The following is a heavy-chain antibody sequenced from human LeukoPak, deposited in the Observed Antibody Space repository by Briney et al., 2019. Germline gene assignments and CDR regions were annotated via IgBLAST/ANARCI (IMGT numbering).Heavy chain of an antibody. CDR2: IYYSGST. CDR3: ARGIWGVGVFYYFDY. Sequence: PSETLSLTCTVSGGSISSYYWSWIRQTPGKGLEWIGYIYYSGSTNYNPSLKSRVTISVDTSKNQFSLKLSSVTAADTAVYYCARGIWGVGVFYYFDYWGQGTLVTVSS. D-gene: IGHD1-26*01. V-gene: IGHV4-59*01. CDR1: GGSISSYY. J-gene: IGHJ4*02.